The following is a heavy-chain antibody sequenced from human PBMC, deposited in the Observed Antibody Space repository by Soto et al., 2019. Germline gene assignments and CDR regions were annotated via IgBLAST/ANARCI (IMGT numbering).Heavy chain of an antibody. CDR3: ARVLLWFPHWFDP. J-gene: IGHJ5*02. D-gene: IGHD3-10*01. V-gene: IGHV3-7*01. CDR1: GFTFSSYG. Sequence: PGGSLRLSCAASGFTFSSYGMHWVRQAPGKGLEWVANIKQDGNEKYYVDSVKGRFTISRDNAKNSLYLQMNSLRAEDTAVYYCARVLLWFPHWFDPWGQGTLVTVSS. CDR2: IKQDGNEK.